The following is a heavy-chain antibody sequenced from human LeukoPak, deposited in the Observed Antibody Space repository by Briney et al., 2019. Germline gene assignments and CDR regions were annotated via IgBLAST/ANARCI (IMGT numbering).Heavy chain of an antibody. Sequence: SCKVSGYTLTELSMHWVRQAPGKGLEWVSSITWNSGDIAYADSVKGRFTISRDNAKNSLYLQMNTLRTEDTALYYCAKDSSSSSFYIDCWGQGTLVTVSS. CDR3: AKDSSSSSFYIDC. V-gene: IGHV3-9*01. CDR1: GYTLTELS. CDR2: ITWNSGDI. J-gene: IGHJ4*02. D-gene: IGHD6-6*01.